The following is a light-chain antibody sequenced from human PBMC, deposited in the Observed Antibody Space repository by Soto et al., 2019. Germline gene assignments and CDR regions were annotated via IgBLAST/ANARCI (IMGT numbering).Light chain of an antibody. Sequence: DIHLTQSPSVLSASVAGRVTIPCRASQGISSYLAWYQQKPGKAPKLLIYAASTLQSGVPSRFSGSGSGTDFTLTISCLQSEDFTPYYCQQYYIYPIALGQGTRLEIK. CDR3: QQYYIYPIA. J-gene: IGKJ5*01. V-gene: IGKV1-9*01. CDR1: QGISSY. CDR2: AAS.